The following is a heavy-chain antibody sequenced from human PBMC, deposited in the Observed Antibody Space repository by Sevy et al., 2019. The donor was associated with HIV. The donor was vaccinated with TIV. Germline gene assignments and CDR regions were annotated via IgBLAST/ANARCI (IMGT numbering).Heavy chain of an antibody. D-gene: IGHD6-13*01. J-gene: IGHJ6*02. CDR1: GFTFSSYG. V-gene: IGHV3-30*18. Sequence: GGSLRLSCAASGFTFSSYGMHWVRQAPGKGLEWVAVISYDGSNKYYADSVKGRFTISRDNSKNTLYLQMNSLRAEDTAVYYCAKRQAAAGTPYYYYYGMDVWGQWTTVTVSS. CDR3: AKRQAAAGTPYYYYYGMDV. CDR2: ISYDGSNK.